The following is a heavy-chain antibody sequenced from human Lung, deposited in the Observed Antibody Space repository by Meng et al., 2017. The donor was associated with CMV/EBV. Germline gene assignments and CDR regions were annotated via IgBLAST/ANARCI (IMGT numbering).Heavy chain of an antibody. Sequence: GTCSSMTISWVRQDPGQGLGWRGGIITIFGTANYAQKFQGRVTITTDESTSTAYMELSSLRSEDTAVYYCARGGGYCSSTSCYYFDYWGQGTLVTVSS. V-gene: IGHV1-69*05. J-gene: IGHJ4*02. D-gene: IGHD2-2*03. CDR2: IITIFGTA. CDR1: GTCSSMT. CDR3: ARGGGYCSSTSCYYFDY.